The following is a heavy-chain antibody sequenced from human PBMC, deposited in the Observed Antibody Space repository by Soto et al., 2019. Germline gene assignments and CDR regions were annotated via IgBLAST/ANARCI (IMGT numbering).Heavy chain of an antibody. D-gene: IGHD6-13*01. J-gene: IGHJ4*02. CDR1: GGSFSGYY. V-gene: IGHV4-34*01. Sequence: SETLSLTCAVYGGSFSGYYWSWIRQPPGKGLEWIGEINHSGSTNYNPSLKSRVTISVDTSKNQFSLKLSSVTAADTAVYYCARGARSSWTDYFDYWGQGTLVTVSS. CDR2: INHSGST. CDR3: ARGARSSWTDYFDY.